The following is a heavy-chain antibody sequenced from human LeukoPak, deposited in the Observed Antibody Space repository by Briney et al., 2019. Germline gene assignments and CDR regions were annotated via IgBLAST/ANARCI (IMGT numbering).Heavy chain of an antibody. J-gene: IGHJ5*02. CDR1: GFTFSSYG. V-gene: IGHV3-30*02. CDR3: AKDTHSGWVGLTKTLFDP. CDR2: IRYDGSNK. D-gene: IGHD6-25*01. Sequence: PGGSLRLSCAASGFTFSSYGMHWVRQAPGKGLEWVAFIRYDGSNKYYADSVKGRFTISRDNSKNTLYLQMNSLRAEDTAVYYCAKDTHSGWVGLTKTLFDPWGQGTLVTVSS.